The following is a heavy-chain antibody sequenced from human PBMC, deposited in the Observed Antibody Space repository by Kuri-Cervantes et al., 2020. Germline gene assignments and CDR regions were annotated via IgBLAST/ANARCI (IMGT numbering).Heavy chain of an antibody. D-gene: IGHD3-10*01. V-gene: IGHV3-53*01. CDR3: ASGSFAFDY. J-gene: IGHJ4*02. CDR1: GFTVSSNY. Sequence: GESLKISCAASGFTVSSNYMSWVRQAPGKGLEWVSVIYSGGSTYYADSVKGRFTISRDNSKNTLYLQMNSLRAEDTAVYYCASGSFAFDYWGQGTLVTVSS. CDR2: IYSGGST.